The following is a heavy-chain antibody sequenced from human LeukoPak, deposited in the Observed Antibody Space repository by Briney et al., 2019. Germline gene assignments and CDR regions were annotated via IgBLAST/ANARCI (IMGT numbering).Heavy chain of an antibody. D-gene: IGHD1-26*01. V-gene: IGHV3-33*06. J-gene: IGHJ4*02. CDR1: GFTFSSYG. CDR2: IWYDGSNK. Sequence: GSLRLSCAASGFTFSSYGMHWVRQAPGKGLEWVAVIWYDGSNKYYADSVKGRFTISRDNSKNTLYLQMNSLRAEDTAVYYCAKEGSNGDFDYWGQGTLVTVSS. CDR3: AKEGSNGDFDY.